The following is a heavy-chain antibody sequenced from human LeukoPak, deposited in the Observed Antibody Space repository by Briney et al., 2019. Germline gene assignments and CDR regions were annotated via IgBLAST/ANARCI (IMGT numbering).Heavy chain of an antibody. CDR1: GFTFSAYE. Sequence: PGGSLRLSCAGSGFTFSAYEMNWVRQAPGKGLECISYISSSGRTPYYADSVKGRFTTSRDNANNSLFLQMNSLRAEDTAVYYCAFERATVFYWGQGTLVTVSS. V-gene: IGHV3-48*03. J-gene: IGHJ4*02. CDR3: AFERATVFY. D-gene: IGHD1-26*01. CDR2: ISSSGRTP.